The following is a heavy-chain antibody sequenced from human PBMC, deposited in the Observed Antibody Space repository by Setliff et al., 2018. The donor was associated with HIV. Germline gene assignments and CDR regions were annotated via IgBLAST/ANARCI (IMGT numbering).Heavy chain of an antibody. J-gene: IGHJ4*02. V-gene: IGHV3-30*04. D-gene: IGHD6-19*01. CDR3: ARERGPAGQWLYDY. CDR1: GFSFGNFA. CDR2: ISSDGTNE. Sequence: GGSLRLSCAASGFSFGNFAMHWVRQAPGKGLEWLAVISSDGTNEYYVDSVRGRFTISRDNDRNTLNLRLDRLRADDTAVYYCARERGPAGQWLYDYWGQGTLVTVSS.